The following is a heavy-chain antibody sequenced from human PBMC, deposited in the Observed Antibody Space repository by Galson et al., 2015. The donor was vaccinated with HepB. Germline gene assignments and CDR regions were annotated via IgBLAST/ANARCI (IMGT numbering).Heavy chain of an antibody. CDR2: IDWDDDK. V-gene: IGHV2-70*12. CDR3: AHTRIVVVPAATMYAFDI. Sequence: PSLVKPPQTLTLTCTFSGFSLRTSGMCVSWIRQPPGKALEWLARIDWDDDKYYSTPLKTRLTISKDTSKNQVVLTMTNMDPVDTATYYCAHTRIVVVPAATMYAFDIWGQGTMVTVSS. D-gene: IGHD2-2*01. CDR1: GFSLRTSGMC. J-gene: IGHJ3*02.